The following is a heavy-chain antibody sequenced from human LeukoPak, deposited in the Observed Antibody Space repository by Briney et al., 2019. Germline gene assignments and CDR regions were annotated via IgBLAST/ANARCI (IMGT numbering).Heavy chain of an antibody. Sequence: SETLSLTCTVSGVSISSSSYYWGWIRQPPGKGLEWIGNIYDSGITYYNPSLKSRVSISVDTSKNQFSLKLSSVTAADTAVYYCESGFLEWLSLGYWGQGTLVTVSS. J-gene: IGHJ4*02. CDR3: ESGFLEWLSLGY. V-gene: IGHV4-39*07. CDR1: GVSISSSSYY. D-gene: IGHD3-3*01. CDR2: IYDSGIT.